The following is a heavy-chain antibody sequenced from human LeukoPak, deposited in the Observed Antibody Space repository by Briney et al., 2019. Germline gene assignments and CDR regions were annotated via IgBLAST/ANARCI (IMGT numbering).Heavy chain of an antibody. CDR1: GYTFTSYG. Sequence: ASVKVSCKASGYTFTSYGIIWVRQAPGQGLEWMGWISAYNGNTNYAQKLQGRVTITTNTSTSTAYMELRRLRSDDTAVYYCARVVPGGPPEIFGVVTAFWAFDIWGQGTMVTVSS. J-gene: IGHJ3*02. V-gene: IGHV1-18*01. CDR2: ISAYNGNT. CDR3: ARVVPGGPPEIFGVVTAFWAFDI. D-gene: IGHD3-3*01.